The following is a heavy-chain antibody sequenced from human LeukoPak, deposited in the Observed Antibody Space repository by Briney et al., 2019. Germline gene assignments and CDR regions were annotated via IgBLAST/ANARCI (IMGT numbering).Heavy chain of an antibody. CDR3: ARAIGSGSYYHY. Sequence: ASVKVSCKASGYTFTSYGISWVRQAPGQGLEWMGWISAYNGNTNYAQKLQGRVTMTTDTSTSTVYMELRSLRSDDTAVYYCARAIGSGSYYHYWGQGTLVTVSS. J-gene: IGHJ4*02. D-gene: IGHD3-10*01. V-gene: IGHV1-18*01. CDR2: ISAYNGNT. CDR1: GYTFTSYG.